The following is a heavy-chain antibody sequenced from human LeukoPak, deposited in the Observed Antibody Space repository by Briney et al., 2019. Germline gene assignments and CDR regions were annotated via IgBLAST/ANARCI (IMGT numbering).Heavy chain of an antibody. Sequence: GGSLRLSCAASGFSVGGNYISWVRQAPGKGLEWVSMIYSDGSIFHADSVKGRFTMSRDNSRNTLDLQMNSLRVEDTAVYFCARDRRRLRGMNGDGDAFDIWGQGTMVTVSS. V-gene: IGHV3-53*01. CDR1: GFSVGGNY. CDR3: ARDRRRLRGMNGDGDAFDI. CDR2: IYSDGSI. J-gene: IGHJ3*02. D-gene: IGHD1-1*01.